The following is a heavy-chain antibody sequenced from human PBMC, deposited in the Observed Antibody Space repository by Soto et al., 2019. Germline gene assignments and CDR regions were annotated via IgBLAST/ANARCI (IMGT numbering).Heavy chain of an antibody. D-gene: IGHD3-16*01. CDR3: ARTTMITSGGITIGFDL. J-gene: IGHJ4*02. CDR2: IDYSGST. CDR1: GGSISSCGYY. Sequence: SETLSLTCTVSGGSISSCGYYWSWIRQHPGKGLEWIGYIDYSGSTYYNPSLKSRVIISVDRPKNQFSLKLSSVTAADTAVYYCARTTMITSGGITIGFDLWGQGTLVTVSS. V-gene: IGHV4-31*03.